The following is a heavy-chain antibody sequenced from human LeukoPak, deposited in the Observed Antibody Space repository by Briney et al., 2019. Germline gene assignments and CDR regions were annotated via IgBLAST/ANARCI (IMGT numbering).Heavy chain of an antibody. Sequence: GSLRLSCAASGFTFSSYAMHWVRQAPGKGLEYVSAISSNGGSTYYANSVKGRFTISRDNSKNMLYLQMGSLRAEDMAVYYCARQATRIAAAGTSIDYWGQGTLVTVSS. J-gene: IGHJ4*02. D-gene: IGHD6-13*01. CDR1: GFTFSSYA. CDR2: ISSNGGST. V-gene: IGHV3-64*01. CDR3: ARQATRIAAAGTSIDY.